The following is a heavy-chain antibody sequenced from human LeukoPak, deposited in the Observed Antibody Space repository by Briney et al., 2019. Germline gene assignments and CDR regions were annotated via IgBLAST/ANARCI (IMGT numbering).Heavy chain of an antibody. CDR1: GYTFTSYD. CDR3: ARVRFGSGSYRHFDY. CDR2: MNPNSGNT. V-gene: IGHV1-8*01. J-gene: IGHJ4*02. Sequence: ASVKVSCKASGYTFTSYDINWVRQATGQGLEWMGWMNPNSGNTGYAQKFQGRVTMTRNTSIRTAYMKLSSMRSEDTAVYYCARVRFGSGSYRHFDYWGQGTLVTVSS. D-gene: IGHD3-10*01.